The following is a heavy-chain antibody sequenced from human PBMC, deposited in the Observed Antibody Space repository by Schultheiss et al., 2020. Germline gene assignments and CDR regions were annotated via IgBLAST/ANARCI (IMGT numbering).Heavy chain of an antibody. D-gene: IGHD1-1*01. CDR1: GFTFSSYA. J-gene: IGHJ4*02. CDR3: VKGYMFYDY. V-gene: IGHV3-30*01. Sequence: GESLKISCAASGFTFSSYAMHWVRQAPGKGLEWVAFMSYDGSNKYYADSVKGRFTISRDNSKNTLFLEMNSLRVEDTAVYYCVKGYMFYDYWGQGTLVTVSS. CDR2: MSYDGSNK.